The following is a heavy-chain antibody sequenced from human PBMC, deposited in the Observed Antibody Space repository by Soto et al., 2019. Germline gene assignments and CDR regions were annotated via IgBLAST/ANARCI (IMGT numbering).Heavy chain of an antibody. CDR3: VHATWALFDF. D-gene: IGHD1-26*01. V-gene: IGHV2-5*02. CDR2: IYWDGDK. CDR1: GFSLTTRTVG. J-gene: IGHJ4*01. Sequence: QITLKESGPTLVKPTQTLTLTCTFSGFSLTTRTVGVGWVRHPPGEALKWLALIYWDGDKRYNPSLKNRLTLAKDTSNNQVVLTMTNMDPVDTATLYCVHATWALFDFWGPGTRVTVSA.